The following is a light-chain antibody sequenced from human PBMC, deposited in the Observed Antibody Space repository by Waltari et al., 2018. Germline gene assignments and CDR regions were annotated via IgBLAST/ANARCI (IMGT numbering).Light chain of an antibody. CDR3: QTGGHGTWV. V-gene: IGLV4-69*02. J-gene: IGLJ3*02. Sequence: QLVLTQSPSASASLGASVKLTCTLSSGHSSNIVAWHQQQPETGPRFLMKVNSDGSHSKGDEIPDRFSGSSSVAERYLTISTVQSEDEAVYYCQTGGHGTWVFGGGTKLTVL. CDR1: SGHSSNI. CDR2: VNSDGSH.